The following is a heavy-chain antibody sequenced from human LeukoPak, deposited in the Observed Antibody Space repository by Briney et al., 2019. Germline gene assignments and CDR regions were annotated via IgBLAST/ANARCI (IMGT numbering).Heavy chain of an antibody. D-gene: IGHD6-19*01. V-gene: IGHV3-30*02. CDR1: GFTFSSYG. Sequence: HPGRSLRLSCAASGFTFSSYGMHWVRQAPGKGLEWVAYIQYDGSNKYYADSVKGRFTISRDNSKNTLYLQMNSLRAEDTAVYYCAKDSSAWAFDYWGQGTLVTVSS. J-gene: IGHJ4*02. CDR3: AKDSSAWAFDY. CDR2: IQYDGSNK.